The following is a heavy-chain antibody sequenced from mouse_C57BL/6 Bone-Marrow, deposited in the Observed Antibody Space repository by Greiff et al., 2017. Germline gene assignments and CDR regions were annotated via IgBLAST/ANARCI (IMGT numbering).Heavy chain of an antibody. CDR2: IDPSDSYT. V-gene: IGHV1-69*01. CDR3: ASEDYGSRTFAY. CDR1: GYTFTSYW. D-gene: IGHD1-1*01. J-gene: IGHJ3*01. Sequence: QVQLKESGAELVMPGASVKLSCKASGYTFTSYWMHWVKQRPGQGLEWIGEIDPSDSYTNYNQKFKGKSTLTVDKSSSTAYMQLSSLTSEDSAVYYCASEDYGSRTFAYWGQGTLVTVSA.